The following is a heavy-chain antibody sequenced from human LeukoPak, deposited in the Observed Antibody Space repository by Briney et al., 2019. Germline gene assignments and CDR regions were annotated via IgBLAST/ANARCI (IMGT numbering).Heavy chain of an antibody. Sequence: SSETLSLTCTVSGAPLNNYYWNWVRQPPGKELEWIGNVDYSGSTRYNPSLKSRATMSLDSSKNQFSLRLTSVTAADMAVYYCAMQVGIYGDYNNWFDPRGQGARVTVSS. CDR2: VDYSGST. D-gene: IGHD4-17*01. CDR1: GAPLNNYY. CDR3: AMQVGIYGDYNNWFDP. V-gene: IGHV4-59*08. J-gene: IGHJ5*02.